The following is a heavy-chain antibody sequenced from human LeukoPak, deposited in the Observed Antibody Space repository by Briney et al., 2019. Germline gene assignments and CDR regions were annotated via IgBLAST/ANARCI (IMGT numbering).Heavy chain of an antibody. CDR1: GGTFSSYA. CDR2: IIPIFGTA. Sequence: GASVKVSCKASGGTFSSYAISWVRQAPGQGLEWMGGIIPIFGTANYAQKFQGRVTITADESTSTAYMELSSLRSEDTATYYCARGTGGTAMNLDYWGQGTLVTVSS. V-gene: IGHV1-69*13. J-gene: IGHJ4*02. D-gene: IGHD5-18*01. CDR3: ARGTGGTAMNLDY.